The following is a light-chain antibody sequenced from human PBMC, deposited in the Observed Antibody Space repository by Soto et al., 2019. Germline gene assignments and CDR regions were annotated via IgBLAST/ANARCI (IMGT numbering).Light chain of an antibody. CDR3: QQYYSYPALT. V-gene: IGKV3D-15*01. J-gene: IGKJ4*01. CDR2: DAS. CDR1: QFIDRY. Sequence: EIVLTQSPGTLSLSPGERATLSCRASQFIDRYLAWYRQIPGQAPRLLIYDASNRATGIPSRFSGSGSGTHFTLTIRGLQSEDFSTYYCQQYYSYPALTFGGVTKV.